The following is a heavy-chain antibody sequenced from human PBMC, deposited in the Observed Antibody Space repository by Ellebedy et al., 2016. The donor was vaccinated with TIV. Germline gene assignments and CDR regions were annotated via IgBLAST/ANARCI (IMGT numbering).Heavy chain of an antibody. CDR1: GGSISSSSYY. J-gene: IGHJ4*02. CDR3: ARAASSITMIVVAEGYFDY. CDR2: IYYSGST. V-gene: IGHV4-39*07. Sequence: SETLSLTCTVSGGSISSSSYYWGWIRQPPGKGLEWIGSIYYSGSTYYNPSLKSRVTISVDTSKNQFSLKLSSVTAADTAVYYCARAASSITMIVVAEGYFDYWGQGTLVTVSS. D-gene: IGHD3-22*01.